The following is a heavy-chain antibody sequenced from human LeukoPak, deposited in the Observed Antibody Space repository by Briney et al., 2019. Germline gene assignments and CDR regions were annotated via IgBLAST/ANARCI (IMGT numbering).Heavy chain of an antibody. CDR1: GYTFTSYG. CDR3: ARLSAPFDY. Sequence: GASVKVSCKASGYTFTSYGIGWVRPAPGQGLEWMGWISAYNGNTNYAQKLQGRVTMTTDTSTSTAYMELSSLRSEDTAVYYCARLSAPFDYWGQGTLVTVSS. CDR2: ISAYNGNT. V-gene: IGHV1-18*01. J-gene: IGHJ4*02. D-gene: IGHD6-25*01.